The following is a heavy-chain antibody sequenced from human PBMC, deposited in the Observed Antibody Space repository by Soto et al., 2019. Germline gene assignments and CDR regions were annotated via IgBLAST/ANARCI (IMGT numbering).Heavy chain of an antibody. D-gene: IGHD6-13*01. CDR1: GESIRTSY. CDR2: IHHTGST. V-gene: IGHV4-59*01. J-gene: IGHJ5*02. CDR3: ARVLSGGSGWYEFAP. Sequence: SETLSLTCTVSGESIRTSYWSWIRQPPGKGLEWIGYIHHTGSTNSNPSLKSRVTISADTSKNQFSLKVASVTSGDTAVYYCARVLSGGSGWYEFAPWGQGTLVTVSS.